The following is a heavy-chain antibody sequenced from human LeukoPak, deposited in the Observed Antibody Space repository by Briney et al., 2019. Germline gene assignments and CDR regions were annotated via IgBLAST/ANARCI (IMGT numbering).Heavy chain of an antibody. CDR1: GFTFSNAW. V-gene: IGHV3-7*01. J-gene: IGHJ4*02. CDR2: IKEDRTAD. D-gene: IGHD4-23*01. CDR3: VRGGWELDY. Sequence: GGSLRLSCAASGFTFSNAWMSWVRQAPGKGLEWVAHIKEDRTADYYVDSVKGRFTISKDDGKNSLHLQMNSLRVEDTAVYYCVRGGWELDYWGQGTLVTVSS.